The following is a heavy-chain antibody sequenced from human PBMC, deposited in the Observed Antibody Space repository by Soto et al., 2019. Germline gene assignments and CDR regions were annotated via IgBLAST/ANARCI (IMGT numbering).Heavy chain of an antibody. V-gene: IGHV4-61*01. J-gene: IGHJ4*02. Sequence: QVQLQESGPGLVKHSETLSLTCTVSGSYVSSNRNHWSRVRQPPGQGLEWIGYVYYDGTTNYNPSLKNRVTISLDTSKHQLSLKVTSVTAAGTAVYYCARRVGATPPRDWGQGPLDTVSS. D-gene: IGHD1-26*01. CDR2: VYYDGTT. CDR1: GSYVSSNRNH. CDR3: ARRVGATPPRD.